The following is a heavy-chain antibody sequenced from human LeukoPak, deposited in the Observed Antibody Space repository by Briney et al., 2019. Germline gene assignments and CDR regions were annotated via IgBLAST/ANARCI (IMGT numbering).Heavy chain of an antibody. CDR2: IIPILGIA. V-gene: IGHV1-69*04. CDR1: GGTFSSYA. J-gene: IGHJ4*02. CDR3: ARDAGFWSGYSFDY. D-gene: IGHD3-3*01. Sequence: ASVKVSCKASGGTFSSYAISWVRQAPGQGLEWMGRIIPILGIANYAQKFQGRVTITADKSTSTAYMELSSLRSEDTAVYYCARDAGFWSGYSFDYWGQGTLVTVSS.